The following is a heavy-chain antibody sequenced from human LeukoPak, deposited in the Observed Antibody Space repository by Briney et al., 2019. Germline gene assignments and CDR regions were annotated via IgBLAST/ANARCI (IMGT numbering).Heavy chain of an antibody. D-gene: IGHD4-23*01. Sequence: ASLKLSCTASGYTFTNYDINWVRQATGQGLEWMGWMNPTSGNTGYAQNFQGRVSITRDTSISTAYMELSSLTSEDTAVYYCARDYGGNSGWFDPWGQGTLVTVSS. CDR2: MNPTSGNT. CDR3: ARDYGGNSGWFDP. CDR1: GYTFTNYD. J-gene: IGHJ5*02. V-gene: IGHV1-8*03.